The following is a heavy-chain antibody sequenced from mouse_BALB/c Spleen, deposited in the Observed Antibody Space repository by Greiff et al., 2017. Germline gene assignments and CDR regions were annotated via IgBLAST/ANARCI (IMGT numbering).Heavy chain of an antibody. CDR3: ARGKDYDAAWLAY. Sequence: EVQLQQSGPELVKPGASVKIPCKASGYTFTDYNMDWVKQSHGKSLEWIGDINPNNGGTIYNQKFKGKATLTVDKSSSTAYMELRSLTSEDTAVYYCARGKDYDAAWLAYWGQGTLVTVSA. CDR2: INPNNGGT. J-gene: IGHJ3*01. CDR1: GYTFTDYN. V-gene: IGHV1-18*01. D-gene: IGHD2-4*01.